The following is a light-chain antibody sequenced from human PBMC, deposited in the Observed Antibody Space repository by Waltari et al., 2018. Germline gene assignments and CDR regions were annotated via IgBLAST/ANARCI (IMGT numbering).Light chain of an antibody. V-gene: IGKV1-5*03. Sequence: DIHMTQSPSPLSASVGDRVTITCRASPSISTLLAWYQQKPGKAPTFLIYEATTLENGVPSRFSGSGAGTECTLTISSLQPDDFATYYCQRYNSYPITFGPGTKVDI. CDR1: PSISTL. CDR2: EAT. CDR3: QRYNSYPIT. J-gene: IGKJ3*01.